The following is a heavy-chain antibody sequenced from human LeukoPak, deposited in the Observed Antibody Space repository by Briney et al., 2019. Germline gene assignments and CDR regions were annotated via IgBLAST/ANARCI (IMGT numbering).Heavy chain of an antibody. Sequence: SETLSLTCAVYGGSSSGYYWSWIRQPPGKGLEWIGEINHSGSTNYNPSLKSRVTMSVDRSKNQFSLKLSSVTAADTAVYYCARQAGNYYGSGTYIWGQGTLVTVSS. CDR1: GGSSSGYY. J-gene: IGHJ4*02. D-gene: IGHD3-10*01. CDR2: INHSGST. CDR3: ARQAGNYYGSGTYI. V-gene: IGHV4-34*01.